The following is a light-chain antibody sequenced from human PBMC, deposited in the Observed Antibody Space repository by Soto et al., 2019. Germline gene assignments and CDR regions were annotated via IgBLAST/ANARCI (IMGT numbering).Light chain of an antibody. J-gene: IGKJ5*01. V-gene: IGKV3-20*01. Sequence: EIVLTQSPGTLSLSPGERATLSCRASQSSSSNFLAWYQQKPGQAPKLLIYASSNRATGIPDRFSGSASGPDFTLTISGLEPEDFAVYYWQLYGISPPFGQGRLLEIK. CDR2: ASS. CDR3: QLYGISPP. CDR1: QSSSSNF.